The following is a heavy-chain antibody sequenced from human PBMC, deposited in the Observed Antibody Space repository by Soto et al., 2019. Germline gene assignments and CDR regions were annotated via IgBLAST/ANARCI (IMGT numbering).Heavy chain of an antibody. V-gene: IGHV3-23*01. D-gene: IGHD6-6*01. CDR3: AKDLYSSSYGGRYYYYMDV. Sequence: GGSLRLSCAASGFTFSSYAMSWVRQAPGKGLEWVSAISGSGGSTYYADSVKGRFTISRDNSKNTLYLQMNSLRAEDTAVYYCAKDLYSSSYGGRYYYYMDVWGKGTTVTVSS. J-gene: IGHJ6*03. CDR1: GFTFSSYA. CDR2: ISGSGGST.